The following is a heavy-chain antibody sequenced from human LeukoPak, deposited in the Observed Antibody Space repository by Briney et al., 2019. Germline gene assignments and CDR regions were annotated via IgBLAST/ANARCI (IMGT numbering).Heavy chain of an antibody. CDR3: VKDLMRDRWFGES. J-gene: IGHJ5*02. Sequence: GGSLRLSCAASGFTFSTYTMNWVRQAPGKGLEWVSSISSIGSTIYYADSVRGRFTISRDTSRNTLYLQMNSLRLEDTAIYYCVKDLMRDRWFGESWGQGTLVTVSS. CDR2: ISSIGSTI. CDR1: GFTFSTYT. D-gene: IGHD3-10*01. V-gene: IGHV3-48*01.